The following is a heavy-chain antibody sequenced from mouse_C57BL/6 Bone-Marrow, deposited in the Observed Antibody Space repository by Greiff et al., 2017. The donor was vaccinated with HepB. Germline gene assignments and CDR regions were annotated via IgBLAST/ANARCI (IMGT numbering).Heavy chain of an antibody. V-gene: IGHV5-6*01. CDR3: ARKGITTGYYAMDY. Sequence: EVQGVESGGDLVKPGGSLKLSCAASGFTFSSYGMSWVRQTPDKRLEWVATISSGGSYTYYPDSVKGRFTISRDNAKNTLYLQMSSLKSEDTAMYYCARKGITTGYYAMDYWGQGTSVTVSS. D-gene: IGHD1-1*01. CDR1: GFTFSSYG. CDR2: ISSGGSYT. J-gene: IGHJ4*01.